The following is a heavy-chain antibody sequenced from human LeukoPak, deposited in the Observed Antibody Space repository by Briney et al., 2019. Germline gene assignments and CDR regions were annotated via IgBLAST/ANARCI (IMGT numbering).Heavy chain of an antibody. J-gene: IGHJ4*02. D-gene: IGHD2-2*01. CDR1: GFTFSGYS. Sequence: GGSLRLSCAASGFTFSGYSMNWVRQAPGKGLEWVSYISSGSGTMYYADSVKGRFTISRDNAKNSLYLQMNSLRAEDTAVYYCARAIVVPAASHFDYWGQGTLVTVSS. V-gene: IGHV3-48*04. CDR3: ARAIVVPAASHFDY. CDR2: ISSGSGTM.